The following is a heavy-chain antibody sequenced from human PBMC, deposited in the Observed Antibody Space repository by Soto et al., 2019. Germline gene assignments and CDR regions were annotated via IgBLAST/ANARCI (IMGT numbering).Heavy chain of an antibody. CDR3: ARAHEVAWFDS. CDR2: ITNRGTHT. V-gene: IGHV3-21*06. Sequence: GGSLRLSCTASGFSFSSYTMNWVRQAPGKGLQWVASITNRGTHTYSADSVRGRFTISRDNDKNSLYLQMNNMRAEDTATYYCARAHEVAWFDSWGLGTLVTVSS. CDR1: GFSFSSYT. D-gene: IGHD2-15*01. J-gene: IGHJ5*01.